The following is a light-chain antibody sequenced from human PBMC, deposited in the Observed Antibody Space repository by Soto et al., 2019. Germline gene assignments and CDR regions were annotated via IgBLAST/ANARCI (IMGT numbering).Light chain of an antibody. V-gene: IGKV1-5*03. J-gene: IGKJ2*01. CDR2: KAS. CDR1: QSISSW. Sequence: DIQMTQSPSTLSASVGDTVTITCRASQSISSWLAWYQQKPGKAPKLLISKASSLESGVPSRFSGSGSGTEFTLTISSLQPDDFATYHCQRYSGYSTFGQVTKLEIK. CDR3: QRYSGYST.